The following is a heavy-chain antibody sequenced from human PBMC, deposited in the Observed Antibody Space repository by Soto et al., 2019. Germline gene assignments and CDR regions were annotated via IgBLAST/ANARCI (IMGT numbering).Heavy chain of an antibody. D-gene: IGHD3-3*01. Sequence: SETLSLTCTVSGGSISSYYWSWIRQPPGKGLEWIGYIYYSGSTNYNPSLKSRVTISVDTSKNQFSLKLSSVTAADTAVYYCARGNQIFGVSWWFDPWGQGTLVTVSS. J-gene: IGHJ5*02. V-gene: IGHV4-59*01. CDR3: ARGNQIFGVSWWFDP. CDR1: GGSISSYY. CDR2: IYYSGST.